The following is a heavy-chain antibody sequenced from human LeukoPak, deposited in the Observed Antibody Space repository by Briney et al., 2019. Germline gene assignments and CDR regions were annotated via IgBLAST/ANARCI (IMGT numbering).Heavy chain of an antibody. V-gene: IGHV4-34*01. Sequence: SETLSLTCVVYGGSFSGYYWSWIRQPPGKGLEWIGEINHSGTTNYNPSLKSRVTISVDTSKNQFSLKLTSVTAADTAVYYCARGGLANYFDYWGQGTLVPASS. D-gene: IGHD6-19*01. CDR1: GGSFSGYY. CDR3: ARGGLANYFDY. J-gene: IGHJ4*02. CDR2: INHSGTT.